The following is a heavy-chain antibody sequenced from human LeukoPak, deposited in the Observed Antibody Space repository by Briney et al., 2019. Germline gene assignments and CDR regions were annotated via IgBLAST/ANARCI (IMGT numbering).Heavy chain of an antibody. Sequence: GGSLRLSCAASGFTFSSYSMNWVRQAPGKGLEWVSSISSSSSYIYYADSVKGRFTISRDNAKNSLYLQMNSLRAEDTAVYYCARGQQLGNWFDRWGQGTLVTVSS. J-gene: IGHJ5*02. V-gene: IGHV3-21*01. CDR3: ARGQQLGNWFDR. CDR2: ISSSSSYI. D-gene: IGHD6-13*01. CDR1: GFTFSSYS.